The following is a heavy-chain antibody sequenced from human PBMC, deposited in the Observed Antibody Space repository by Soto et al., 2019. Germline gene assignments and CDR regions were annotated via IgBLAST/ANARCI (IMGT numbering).Heavy chain of an antibody. Sequence: GGSLRLSCAASGFPFSSYGMHWVRQAPGKGLEWVAVISYDGSNKYYADSVKGRFTISRDNSKNTLYLQMNSLRAEDTAVYYCAKDDSSGYYYQSSVYWGQGTLVTVSS. CDR1: GFPFSSYG. V-gene: IGHV3-30*18. CDR3: AKDDSSGYYYQSSVY. CDR2: ISYDGSNK. D-gene: IGHD3-22*01. J-gene: IGHJ4*02.